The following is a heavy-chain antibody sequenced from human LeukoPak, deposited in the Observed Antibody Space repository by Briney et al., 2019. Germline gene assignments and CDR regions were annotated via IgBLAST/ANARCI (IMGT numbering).Heavy chain of an antibody. CDR1: DGSISSGSYY. CDR2: IHYSGIT. Sequence: SSETLSLTCTVSDGSISSGSYYWGWIRQPPGKGLEWIANIHYSGITYYNPSLKSRVTISVDTSKNQFSLKLTSVTAADTAFYYCARQPHAFDNWFDSWGQGTLVTVSS. V-gene: IGHV4-39*01. D-gene: IGHD3-10*01. CDR3: ARQPHAFDNWFDS. J-gene: IGHJ5*01.